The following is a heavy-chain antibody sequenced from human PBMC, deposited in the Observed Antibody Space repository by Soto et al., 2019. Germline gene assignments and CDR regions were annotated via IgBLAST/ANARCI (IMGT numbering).Heavy chain of an antibody. Sequence: GGSLRLSCAASGFTFSSYSMNWVRQAPGKGLEWVSYISSSSSTIYYADSVKGRFTISRDNAKNSLYLQMNSLRAEDTAVYYCARDQSIAAAGSLLWGQGTPVTVSS. CDR3: ARDQSIAAAGSLL. CDR1: GFTFSSYS. CDR2: ISSSSSTI. V-gene: IGHV3-48*01. D-gene: IGHD6-13*01. J-gene: IGHJ4*02.